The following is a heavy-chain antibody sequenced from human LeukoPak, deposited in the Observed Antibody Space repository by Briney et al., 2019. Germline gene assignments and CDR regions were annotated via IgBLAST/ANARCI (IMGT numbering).Heavy chain of an antibody. Sequence: GGSLRLSCAASGFTFDNYEMNWVRQAPGRGLEWVSYISSSGSSIFYADSVKGRFTISRGNAKNSLYLQMHSLSAEDTAVYYCATKVAGTSHFSYWGQGTRVTASS. D-gene: IGHD6-19*01. CDR3: ATKVAGTSHFSY. CDR1: GFTFDNYE. CDR2: ISSSGSSI. J-gene: IGHJ4*02. V-gene: IGHV3-48*03.